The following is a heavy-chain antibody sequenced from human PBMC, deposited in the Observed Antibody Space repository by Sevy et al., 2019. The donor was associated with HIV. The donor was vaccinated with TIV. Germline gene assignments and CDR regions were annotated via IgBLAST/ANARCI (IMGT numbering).Heavy chain of an antibody. V-gene: IGHV3-30*18. CDR3: AKGRTTVVTGVDY. D-gene: IGHD4-17*01. CDR1: GFTFSSYS. CDR2: ISYDGSNK. Sequence: GSLRLSCAASGFTFSSYSMNWVRQAPGKGLEWVAVISYDGSNKYYADSVKGRFTISRDNSKNTLYLQMNSLRAEDTAVYYCAKGRTTVVTGVDYWGQGTLVTVSS. J-gene: IGHJ4*02.